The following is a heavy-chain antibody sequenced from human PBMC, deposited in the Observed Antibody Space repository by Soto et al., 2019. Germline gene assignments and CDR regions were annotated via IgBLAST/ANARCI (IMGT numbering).Heavy chain of an antibody. CDR1: GFSLTTSGVS. V-gene: IGHV2-5*01. D-gene: IGHD1-1*01. J-gene: IGHJ5*02. CDR3: AYRLRYAAYWIDP. Sequence: SGPTLVNPPKTLTLTCTLSGFSLTTSGVSVGWIRQPPGKALEWLALIYWNDDKSYTPSLKSRLTITKDTSKNQVVLTMTNMDLVDTATYYCAYRLRYAAYWIDPWGQGTLVTVSS. CDR2: IYWNDDK.